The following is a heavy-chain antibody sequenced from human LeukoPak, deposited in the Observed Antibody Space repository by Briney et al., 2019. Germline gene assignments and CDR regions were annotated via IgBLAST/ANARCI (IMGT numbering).Heavy chain of an antibody. CDR3: ARDQLKAGSDY. Sequence: ASVKVTCKASGYTFTGYYMHWVRQAPGQGLEWMGWINPNSGGTNYAQKFQGRVTMTRDTSISTAYMEQSRLRSDDTAVYYCARDQLKAGSDYWGQGTLVTVSS. D-gene: IGHD1-1*01. V-gene: IGHV1-2*02. CDR2: INPNSGGT. CDR1: GYTFTGYY. J-gene: IGHJ4*02.